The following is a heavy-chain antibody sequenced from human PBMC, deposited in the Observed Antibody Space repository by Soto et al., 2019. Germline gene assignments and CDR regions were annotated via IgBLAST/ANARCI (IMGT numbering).Heavy chain of an antibody. J-gene: IGHJ4*02. CDR3: ASERVAEMATGGFFDY. V-gene: IGHV1-69*13. Sequence: SVKVSCKASGCTFSNYAFSWVRQAPGQGLEWMGGIVPLFGTPNYAQKFQGRLTINADESSSTAYMELSSLRSEDTAVYYCASERVAEMATGGFFDYWGQGTLVTVSS. CDR1: GCTFSNYA. D-gene: IGHD5-12*01. CDR2: IVPLFGTP.